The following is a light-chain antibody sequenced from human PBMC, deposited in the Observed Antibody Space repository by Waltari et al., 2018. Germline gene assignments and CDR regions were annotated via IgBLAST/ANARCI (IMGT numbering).Light chain of an antibody. CDR3: QQRHSWPRT. V-gene: IGKV3-11*01. CDR2: DAS. Sequence: EIVLTQSPATLSLSPGERATLSCRASESINSDLGWDQQRPGQAPRLVISDASSRATDIPARFSGSGSGTDFTLTISSLEPEDFATYYCQQRHSWPRTFGQGTRLEV. CDR1: ESINSD. J-gene: IGKJ1*01.